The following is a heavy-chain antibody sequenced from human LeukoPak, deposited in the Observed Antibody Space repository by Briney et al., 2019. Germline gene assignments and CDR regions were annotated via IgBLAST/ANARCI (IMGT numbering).Heavy chain of an antibody. V-gene: IGHV1-2*02. D-gene: IGHD3-9*01. CDR1: GYTFTGYY. Sequence: ASVKVSCKASGYTFTGYYMHWVRQAPGQGLEWMGWINPNSGGTNYAQKFQGRVTMTRDRSISTAYMELSRLRSDDTTVYYCARGYSHYDILTGYYKTACDYWGQGTLVTVSS. CDR2: INPNSGGT. CDR3: ARGYSHYDILTGYYKTACDY. J-gene: IGHJ4*02.